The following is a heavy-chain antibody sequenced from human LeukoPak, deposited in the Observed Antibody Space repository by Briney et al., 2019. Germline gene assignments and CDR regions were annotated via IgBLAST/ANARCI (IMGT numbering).Heavy chain of an antibody. J-gene: IGHJ2*01. CDR1: GFTFSSCA. CDR2: ISYDGSNK. D-gene: IGHD3-3*01. CDR3: ARVGVVINWYFDL. Sequence: GRSLRLSCAASGFTFSSCAMHWVRQAPGKGLEWVAVISYDGSNKYYADSVKGRFTISRDNSKNTLYLQMNSLKTEDTAVYYCARVGVVINWYFDLWGRGTLVTVSS. V-gene: IGHV3-30-3*01.